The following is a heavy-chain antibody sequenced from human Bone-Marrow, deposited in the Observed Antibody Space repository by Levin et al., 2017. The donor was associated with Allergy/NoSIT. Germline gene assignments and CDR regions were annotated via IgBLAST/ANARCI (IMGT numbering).Heavy chain of an antibody. CDR1: GFTFSSYA. CDR2: VNNNGGNT. J-gene: IGHJ4*02. Sequence: GGSLRLSCSASGFTFSSYAMHWVRQAPGKGLEYVSAVNNNGGNTYYADSVKGRFTISRDNSKNTLYLQMSSLRAEDTAMYYCVKRAGSGTYHYDYWGQGTLVTVSS. V-gene: IGHV3-64D*06. CDR3: VKRAGSGTYHYDY. D-gene: IGHD3-16*02.